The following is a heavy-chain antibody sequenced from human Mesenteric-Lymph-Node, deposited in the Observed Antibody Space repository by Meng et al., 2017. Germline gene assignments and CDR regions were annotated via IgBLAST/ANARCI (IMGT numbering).Heavy chain of an antibody. CDR3: ARGFLSFVRVFDY. D-gene: IGHD2/OR15-2a*01. Sequence: QLQFQQWGAGLLKPSETLSLTCAVYGGSFSGYYWSWIRQPPGKGLEWIGEINHSGSTNYNPSLKSRVTISVDTSKNQFSLKLSSVTAADTAVYYCARGFLSFVRVFDYWGQGTLVTVSS. CDR1: GGSFSGYY. J-gene: IGHJ4*02. V-gene: IGHV4-34*01. CDR2: INHSGST.